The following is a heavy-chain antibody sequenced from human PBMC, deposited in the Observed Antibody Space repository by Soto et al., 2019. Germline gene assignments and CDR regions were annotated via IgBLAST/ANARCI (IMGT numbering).Heavy chain of an antibody. J-gene: IGHJ6*02. D-gene: IGHD2-2*01. V-gene: IGHV3-30-3*01. CDR3: ARVRPVVVPLGYYYGMYV. CDR1: GFTFSSYA. Sequence: QVQLVESGGVVAQPGRSMRLSCAASGFTFSSYAMHWVRQAPGKGLEWVAVIPYDGRNKYYADSVKGRFTISRDNSKNSLYLQMNSLIAEDTAVYYCARVRPVVVPLGYYYGMYVWGQGTTVTVSS. CDR2: IPYDGRNK.